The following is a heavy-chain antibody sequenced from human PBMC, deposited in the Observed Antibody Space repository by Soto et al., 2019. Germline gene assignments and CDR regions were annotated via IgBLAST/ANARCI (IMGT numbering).Heavy chain of an antibody. V-gene: IGHV3-21*01. CDR3: ARLDRGSRDC. Sequence: PGGSLRLSCAASGFTFSSHSMNWVRQAPGKGLEWVSSISSSSSYIYYADSVKGRFTISRDNAKNLVYLQMNSLRAEDTVVYYCARLDRGSRDCCRRGTRGTVAS. CDR1: GFTFSSHS. CDR2: ISSSSSYI. D-gene: IGHD6-25*01. J-gene: IGHJ4*02.